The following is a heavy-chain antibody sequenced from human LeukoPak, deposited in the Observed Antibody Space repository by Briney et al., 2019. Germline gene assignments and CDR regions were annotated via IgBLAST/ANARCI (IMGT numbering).Heavy chain of an antibody. Sequence: PGRSLRLSCAASGFTFSSYALHWVRQAPGKGLEWVAVISYDGSNKHYADSVKGRFTISRDNSKNTLHLQMNSLRAEDTAVYYCARSDYSSSQVDYWGQGTLVTVSS. CDR1: GFTFSSYA. CDR3: ARSDYSSSQVDY. D-gene: IGHD6-6*01. CDR2: ISYDGSNK. V-gene: IGHV3-30*04. J-gene: IGHJ4*02.